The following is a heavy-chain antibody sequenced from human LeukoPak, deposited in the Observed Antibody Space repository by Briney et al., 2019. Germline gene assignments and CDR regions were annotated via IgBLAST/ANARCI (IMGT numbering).Heavy chain of an antibody. J-gene: IGHJ6*02. CDR3: ARDGKAARAGYYGMDV. V-gene: IGHV3-30-3*01. Sequence: GRSLRLSCAASGFTFSSYAMHWVRQAPGKGLEWVAVISYDGSNKYYADSVKGRFTISRDNSKNTLCLQMNSLRAEDTAVYYCARDGKAARAGYYGMDVWGQGTTVTVSS. D-gene: IGHD6-6*01. CDR1: GFTFSSYA. CDR2: ISYDGSNK.